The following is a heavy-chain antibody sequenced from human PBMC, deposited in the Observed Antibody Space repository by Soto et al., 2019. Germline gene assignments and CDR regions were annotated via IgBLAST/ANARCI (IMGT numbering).Heavy chain of an antibody. CDR2: ISASNGNR. V-gene: IGHV1-18*04. CDR1: GYTFTSYG. J-gene: IGHJ6*02. Sequence: ASVKVSCKASGYTFTSYGISWVRQAPGQGLEWMGWISASNGNRNYAQKLQGRVTMTTDTSPSTAYMELRSLRSDDTAVYYCARADIVVVPAAPPKYYYYYYGMDVCGQ. CDR3: ARADIVVVPAAPPKYYYYYYGMDV. D-gene: IGHD2-2*01.